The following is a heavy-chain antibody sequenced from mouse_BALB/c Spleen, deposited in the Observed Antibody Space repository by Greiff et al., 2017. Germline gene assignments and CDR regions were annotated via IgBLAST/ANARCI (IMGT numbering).Heavy chain of an antibody. Sequence: EVKLVESGGGLVQPGGSRKLSCAASGFTFSSFGMHWVRQAPEKGLEWVAYISSGSSTIYYADTVKGRFTISRDNPKNTLFLQMTSLRSEDTAMYYCARGDYFGYWGRGTTLTVSS. J-gene: IGHJ2*01. V-gene: IGHV5-17*02. CDR3: ARGDYFGY. CDR2: ISSGSSTI. CDR1: GFTFSSFG.